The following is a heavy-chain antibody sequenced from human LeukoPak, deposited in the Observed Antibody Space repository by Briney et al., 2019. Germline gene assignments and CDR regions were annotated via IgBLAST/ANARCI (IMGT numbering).Heavy chain of an antibody. V-gene: IGHV4-39*01. J-gene: IGHJ5*02. Sequence: PSETLSLSCTVSGGSISSSSYYWGWIRQPPGKGLEWNGSIYYSGSTYYNPSLKSRVTISVDTSKNQFSPKLSSVTAADTAVYYCAIPGCSSSGGWFDRWGQGTLVTVSS. CDR2: IYYSGST. CDR1: GGSISSSSYY. D-gene: IGHD6-13*01. CDR3: AIPGCSSSGGWFDR.